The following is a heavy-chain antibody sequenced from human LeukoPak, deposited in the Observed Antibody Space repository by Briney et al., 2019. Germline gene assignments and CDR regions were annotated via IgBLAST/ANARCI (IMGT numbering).Heavy chain of an antibody. Sequence: PGGSLRLSCAASGFTFRAYWMSWVRQAPGKGLEWVANIKQDGSEKYYVDSVKGRFTISRDNAKNSLYLQMNSLRAEDTAVYYCARVIDSSGYHLGYWGQGTLVTVSS. CDR2: IKQDGSEK. J-gene: IGHJ4*02. CDR1: GFTFRAYW. V-gene: IGHV3-7*01. D-gene: IGHD3-22*01. CDR3: ARVIDSSGYHLGY.